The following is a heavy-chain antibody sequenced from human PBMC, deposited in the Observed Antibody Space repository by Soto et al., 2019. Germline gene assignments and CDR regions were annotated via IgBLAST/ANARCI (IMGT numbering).Heavy chain of an antibody. CDR2: ISSSSSTI. CDR3: ARDGALWFGELPNWFDP. CDR1: GFTFSSYS. D-gene: IGHD3-10*01. V-gene: IGHV3-48*01. Sequence: EVQLVESGGGLVQPGGSLRLSCAASGFTFSSYSMNWVRQAPGKGLEWVSYISSSSSTIYYADSVKGRFTISRDNAKNSLYLQMTRLRAEDTAVYYCARDGALWFGELPNWFDPWGQGTLVTVSS. J-gene: IGHJ5*02.